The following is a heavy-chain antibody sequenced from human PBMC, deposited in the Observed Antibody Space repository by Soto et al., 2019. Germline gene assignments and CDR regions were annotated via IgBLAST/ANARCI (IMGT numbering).Heavy chain of an antibody. Sequence: QVQLVESGGGVVQPGMSLRLSCAASGVTFTNYAMHWVRQATGKGLEWVADISYQGTEKYYADSVKGRFTISRDNSNTTLYVQMSRVRPEKTAVYYCAKDIGGVDTGNYGMDVWGQGTTVIVSS. CDR2: ISYQGTEK. J-gene: IGHJ6*02. D-gene: IGHD5-18*01. CDR1: GVTFTNYA. CDR3: AKDIGGVDTGNYGMDV. V-gene: IGHV3-30*18.